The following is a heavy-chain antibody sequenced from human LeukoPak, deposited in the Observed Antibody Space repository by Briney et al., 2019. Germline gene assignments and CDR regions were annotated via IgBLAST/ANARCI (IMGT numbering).Heavy chain of an antibody. V-gene: IGHV1-2*02. Sequence: ASVTVSFKASGYTFTVYYMHWVRQAPGQGVERMGCINPNSGGTNYAQKFQGRVTMTRDTSISTAYMELSRLRSDDTAVYYCARVKTYYYDSSGYSYYFDYWGQGTLVTVSS. CDR2: INPNSGGT. J-gene: IGHJ4*02. CDR1: GYTFTVYY. D-gene: IGHD3-22*01. CDR3: ARVKTYYYDSSGYSYYFDY.